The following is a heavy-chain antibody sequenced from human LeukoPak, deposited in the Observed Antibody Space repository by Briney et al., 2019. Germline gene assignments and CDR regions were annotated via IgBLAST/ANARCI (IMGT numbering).Heavy chain of an antibody. V-gene: IGHV3-66*01. CDR1: GFTVSSNY. CDR3: ARAGSWYGDAFDI. J-gene: IGHJ3*02. Sequence: GGSLRLSCAASGFTVSSNYMSWVRQAPGKGLEWVSVIYSGGSTYYADSVKGRFTISRDNSKNTLYLQMNSLRVEDTAVYYCARAGSWYGDAFDIWGQGTMVTVSS. D-gene: IGHD6-13*01. CDR2: IYSGGST.